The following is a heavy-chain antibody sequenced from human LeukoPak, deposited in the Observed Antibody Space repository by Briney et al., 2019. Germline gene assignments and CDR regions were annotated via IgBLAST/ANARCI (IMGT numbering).Heavy chain of an antibody. CDR2: IYYSGST. CDR3: AREISQYSSGWYVDY. CDR1: GGSISNYY. Sequence: PSETLSLTCTVSGGSISNYYWSWIRQPPGKGLEWIGYIYYSGSTNYNPSLKSRVTISVDTSKNQFSLKLSSVTAADTAVYYCAREISQYSSGWYVDYWGQGTLVTVSS. J-gene: IGHJ4*02. D-gene: IGHD6-19*01. V-gene: IGHV4-59*12.